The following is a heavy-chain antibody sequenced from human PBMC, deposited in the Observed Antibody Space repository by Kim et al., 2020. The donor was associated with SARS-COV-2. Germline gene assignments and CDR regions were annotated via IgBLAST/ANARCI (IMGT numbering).Heavy chain of an antibody. Sequence: GGSLRLSCAASGFTFSSYGMHWVRQAPGKGLEWVAVIWYDGSNKYYADSVKGRFTISRDNSKNTLYLQMNSLRAEDTAVYYCARGTAVSGAIDYWGQGTLVNVSS. V-gene: IGHV3-33*01. CDR3: ARGTAVSGAIDY. CDR1: GFTFSSYG. J-gene: IGHJ4*02. D-gene: IGHD3-10*01. CDR2: IWYDGSNK.